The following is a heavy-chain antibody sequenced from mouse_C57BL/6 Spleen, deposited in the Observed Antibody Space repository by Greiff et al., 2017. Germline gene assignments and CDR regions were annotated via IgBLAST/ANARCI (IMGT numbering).Heavy chain of an antibody. J-gene: IGHJ1*03. V-gene: IGHV1-69*01. Sequence: QVQLQQPGAELVLPGASVKLSCKASGYTFTSYWMHWVKQRPGQGLEWIGVIDPSGSSTNYNEKFKSNATLTVDKSSSTAYMQLSSLTSEDSAVYYCARGDYHCTDMDDWGTGTTVTVSA. D-gene: IGHD2-4*01. CDR3: ARGDYHCTDMDD. CDR1: GYTFTSYW. CDR2: IDPSGSST.